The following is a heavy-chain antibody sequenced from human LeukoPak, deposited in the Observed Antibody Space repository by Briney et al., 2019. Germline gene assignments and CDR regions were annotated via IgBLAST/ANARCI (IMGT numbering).Heavy chain of an antibody. V-gene: IGHV4-59*08. Sequence: SETLSLTCAVYGGSFSTYYWTWIRQPPGKGLEWIGYIYYSGSTNDNPSLKSRVTISVDTSKNQFSLKLNSVTAADTAVYFCARAGGSVNDYNVIDNWGQGTLVTVSS. CDR3: ARAGGSVNDYNVIDN. D-gene: IGHD5-24*01. CDR2: IYYSGST. J-gene: IGHJ4*02. CDR1: GGSFSTYY.